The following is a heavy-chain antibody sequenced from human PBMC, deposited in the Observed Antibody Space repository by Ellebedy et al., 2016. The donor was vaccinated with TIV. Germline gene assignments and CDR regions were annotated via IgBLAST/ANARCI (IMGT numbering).Heavy chain of an antibody. CDR1: GYSFTSYC. V-gene: IGHV5-51*01. Sequence: PGGSLRLSCKGSGYSFTSYCISWVRQMPGKGLEWMGIIYPGNSETKYSPSFQGQVTISADKSITTAYLQWSSLKASDTAMYYCARLIGYYYDDTGYRYFDYWGQGTLVTVSS. CDR2: IYPGNSET. CDR3: ARLIGYYYDDTGYRYFDY. J-gene: IGHJ4*02. D-gene: IGHD3-22*01.